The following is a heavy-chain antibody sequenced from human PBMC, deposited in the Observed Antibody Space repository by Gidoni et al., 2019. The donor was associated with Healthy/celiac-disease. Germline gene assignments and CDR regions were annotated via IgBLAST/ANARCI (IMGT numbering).Heavy chain of an antibody. D-gene: IGHD3-3*01. J-gene: IGHJ4*02. CDR1: GFTFSSYA. CDR3: AKALLYYDFWSGSEW. CDR2: ISGSGGST. V-gene: IGHV3-23*01. Sequence: EFGLSWLFLGGSLRLSCAASGFTFSSYAMSWVRQAPGKGLEWVSAISGSGGSTYYADSVKGRFTISRDNSKNTLYLQMNSLRAEDTAVYYCAKALLYYDFWSGSEWWGQGTLVTVSS.